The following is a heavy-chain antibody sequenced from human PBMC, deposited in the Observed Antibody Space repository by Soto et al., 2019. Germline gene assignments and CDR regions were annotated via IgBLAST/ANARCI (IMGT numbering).Heavy chain of an antibody. J-gene: IGHJ6*02. CDR3: VRQGIGPLHGLVDV. V-gene: IGHV4-34*01. CDR2: INHSGST. D-gene: IGHD3-10*01. Sequence: SETLSLTCAVYGGSFSGFYWSWIRQPPGKGLEWIGEINHSGSTSYNPSLNSRVTISLDRSTKQLSLKLSSATAADTAMYHCVRQGIGPLHGLVDVWGRGTTVTVSS. CDR1: GGSFSGFY.